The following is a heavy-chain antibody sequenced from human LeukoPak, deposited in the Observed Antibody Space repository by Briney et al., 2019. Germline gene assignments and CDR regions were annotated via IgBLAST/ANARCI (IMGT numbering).Heavy chain of an antibody. CDR2: IYPGDSDT. CDR1: GYSFTSYW. Sequence: GGSLKISCKGSGYSFTSYWSGWVRQMPGKGLEWMGIIYPGDSDTRYSPSFQGQVTISADKFISTAYLQWSSLKASDTAMYYCARRGYCSGGSCRWFDPWGQGTLVTVSS. D-gene: IGHD2-15*01. J-gene: IGHJ5*02. V-gene: IGHV5-51*01. CDR3: ARRGYCSGGSCRWFDP.